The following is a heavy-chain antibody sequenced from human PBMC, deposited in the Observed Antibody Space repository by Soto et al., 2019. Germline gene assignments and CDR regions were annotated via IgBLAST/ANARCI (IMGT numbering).Heavy chain of an antibody. CDR1: GFTFSSYS. J-gene: IGHJ6*02. V-gene: IGHV3-21*01. D-gene: IGHD2-2*01. CDR2: ISSSSSYI. Sequence: GGSLRLSCAASGFTFSSYSMNWVRQAPGKGLEWVSSISSSSSYIYYADSVKGRFTISRDNAKNSLYLQMNSLRAEDTAVYYCASQCSTSCYPNYYYGMDVWGQGTTVTVSS. CDR3: ASQCSTSCYPNYYYGMDV.